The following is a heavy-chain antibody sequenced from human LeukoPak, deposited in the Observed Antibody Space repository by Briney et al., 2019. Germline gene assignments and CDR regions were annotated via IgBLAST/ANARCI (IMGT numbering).Heavy chain of an antibody. V-gene: IGHV4-34*01. J-gene: IGHJ4*02. CDR3: ARMEQLPGGFDY. D-gene: IGHD1/OR15-1a*01. CDR1: GGSFSGYY. CDR2: INHSGST. Sequence: PSETLSLTCAVYGGSFSGYYWSWIRQPPGKGLEWIGEINHSGSTNYNPSLKSRVTISVDTSKNQFSLKLSSVTAADTAVYYCARMEQLPGGFDYWGQGTLVTVSS.